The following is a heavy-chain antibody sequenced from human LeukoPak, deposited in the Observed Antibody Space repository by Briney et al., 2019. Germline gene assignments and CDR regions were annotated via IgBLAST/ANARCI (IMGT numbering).Heavy chain of an antibody. CDR1: GFSFTDYP. V-gene: IGHV3-48*02. CDR3: ATDQRYAFDY. Sequence: GGSLRLSCATSGFSFTDYPMNWVRQAPGKGLEWISNIRTTAEGAKYAYYADSVKGRVTISRDDGKNALYLHMNSLRDNDTAVYYCATDQRYAFDYWGQGILVTVSS. J-gene: IGHJ4*02. CDR2: IRTTAEGAKYA. D-gene: IGHD3-9*01.